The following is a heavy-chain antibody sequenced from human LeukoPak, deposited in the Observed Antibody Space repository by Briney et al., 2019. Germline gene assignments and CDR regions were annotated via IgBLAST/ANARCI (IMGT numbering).Heavy chain of an antibody. CDR1: GLSFSTYW. J-gene: IGHJ4*02. D-gene: IGHD1-26*01. CDR3: ATFSRSAIYHFDY. Sequence: GGSLRLSCAASGLSFSTYWMHWVRQAPAKELVWVSRINGDGSTTDYADSVKGRFTISRDNAKNTLYLQMNSLRAEDTSVYYCATFSRSAIYHFDYWGQGTLVTVSS. V-gene: IGHV3-74*01. CDR2: INGDGSTT.